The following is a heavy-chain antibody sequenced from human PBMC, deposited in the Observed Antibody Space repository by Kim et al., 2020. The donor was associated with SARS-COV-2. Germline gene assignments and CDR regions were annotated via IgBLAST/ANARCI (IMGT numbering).Heavy chain of an antibody. J-gene: IGHJ4*02. V-gene: IGHV1-69*13. CDR1: GGTFSSYA. Sequence: SVKVSCKASGGTFSSYAISWVRQAPGQGLEWMGGIIPIFGTANYAQKFQGRVTITADESTSTAYMELSSLRSEDTAMYYCARGGKQKLRYFDWSLAHYFDYWGQGTLVTVSS. CDR3: ARGGKQKLRYFDWSLAHYFDY. CDR2: IIPIFGTA. D-gene: IGHD3-9*01.